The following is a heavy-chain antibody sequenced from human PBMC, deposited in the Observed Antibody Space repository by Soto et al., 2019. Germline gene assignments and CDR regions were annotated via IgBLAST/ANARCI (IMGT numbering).Heavy chain of an antibody. V-gene: IGHV3-30-3*01. CDR3: ARVGGYDFWSGYSPRGYYYYGMDV. D-gene: IGHD3-3*01. CDR1: GFTFSSYA. J-gene: IGHJ6*02. Sequence: GGSLRLSCAASGFTFSSYAMHWVRQAPGKGLEWVAVISYDGSNKYYADYVKGRFTISRDNSKKTLYLQMNSLRAEDTAVYYCARVGGYDFWSGYSPRGYYYYGMDVWGQGTTVTVSS. CDR2: ISYDGSNK.